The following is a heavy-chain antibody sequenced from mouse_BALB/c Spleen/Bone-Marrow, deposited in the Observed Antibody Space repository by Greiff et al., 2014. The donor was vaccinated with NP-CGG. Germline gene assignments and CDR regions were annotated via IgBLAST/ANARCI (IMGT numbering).Heavy chain of an antibody. CDR1: GYTFTDYI. J-gene: IGHJ3*01. V-gene: IGHV1-77*01. Sequence: QVQLKESGPELVKPGASVKMSCKASGYTFTDYIISWVKQRVGQGLEWIGEIYPGTGSTYYNEKFKGKATLTADKSSNIAYMQLSSLTSEDSAVYFRARRKNVWFAYWGQGTLVTVSA. CDR3: ARRKNVWFAY. CDR2: IYPGTGST.